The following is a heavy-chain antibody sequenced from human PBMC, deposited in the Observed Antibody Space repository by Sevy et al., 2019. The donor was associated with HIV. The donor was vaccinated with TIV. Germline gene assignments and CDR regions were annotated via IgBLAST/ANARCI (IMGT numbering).Heavy chain of an antibody. J-gene: IGHJ5*02. CDR2: HSSSGNTI. CDR1: GFTFSHYY. V-gene: IGHV3-11*01. Sequence: GGSLRLSCAASGFTFSHYYMSWIRRAPEKGLEWVSYHSSSGNTIDYTDSVKGRFTISRDNAKNSLYLQMDSLRAEDTAVYYCARDPTYYDFWSGYYTGWFDPWGQGTLVTVSS. D-gene: IGHD3-3*01. CDR3: ARDPTYYDFWSGYYTGWFDP.